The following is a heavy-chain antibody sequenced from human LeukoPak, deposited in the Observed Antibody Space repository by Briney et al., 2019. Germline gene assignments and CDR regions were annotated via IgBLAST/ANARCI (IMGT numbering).Heavy chain of an antibody. J-gene: IGHJ5*02. CDR2: ISSSSSYI. V-gene: IGHV3-21*01. D-gene: IGHD2-15*01. Sequence: GGSLRLSCAASGFTFSSYSMNRVRQAPGKGLEWVSSISSSSSYIYYADSVKGRFTISRDNAKNSLYLQMNSLRAEDTAVYYCARDCSGGSCYSEWFDPWGQGTPVTVSS. CDR1: GFTFSSYS. CDR3: ARDCSGGSCYSEWFDP.